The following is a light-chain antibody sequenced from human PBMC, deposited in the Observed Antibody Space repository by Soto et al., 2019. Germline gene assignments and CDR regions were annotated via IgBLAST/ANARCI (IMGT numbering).Light chain of an antibody. CDR2: DAS. V-gene: IGKV3D-7*01. Sequence: EIALTQSPDILSLSPGERATLSCRASQGMSSAYLAWFQQKPGQAPRLLIYDASNRATGIPARFSGSGSGTDFTLTISSLQPEDFATYYCLQDYNYPRTFGQGTKVDIK. CDR1: QGMSSAY. CDR3: LQDYNYPRT. J-gene: IGKJ1*01.